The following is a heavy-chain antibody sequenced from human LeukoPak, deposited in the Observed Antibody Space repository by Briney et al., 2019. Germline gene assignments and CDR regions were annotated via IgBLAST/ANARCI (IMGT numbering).Heavy chain of an antibody. V-gene: IGHV3-66*01. CDR3: ARGGPVGSGSFDY. CDR1: GFTVRTNY. Sequence: GGSLRLSCAASGFTVRTNYMSWVRQAPGKGLEWVSVIYSIGSTYYTDSVKGRFTISRDNSKNTLYLQMNSLRAEDTAVYYCARGGPVGSGSFDYWGQGTLVTVSS. D-gene: IGHD3-10*01. CDR2: IYSIGST. J-gene: IGHJ4*02.